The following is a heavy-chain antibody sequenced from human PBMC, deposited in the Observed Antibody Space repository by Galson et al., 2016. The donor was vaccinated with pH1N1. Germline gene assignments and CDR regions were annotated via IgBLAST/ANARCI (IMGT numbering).Heavy chain of an antibody. D-gene: IGHD2-2*02. Sequence: SVKVSCKASGYTFTSYYMHWVRQAPGQGLEWMGIITPTGGRTSYAQKFKDRVAMTSDTSTSTVYMELNSLRSEDTAVYYCASAPYCSNATCYSVWFDPWGQGTPVTVSS. V-gene: IGHV1-46*01. CDR2: ITPTGGRT. J-gene: IGHJ5*02. CDR3: ASAPYCSNATCYSVWFDP. CDR1: GYTFTSYY.